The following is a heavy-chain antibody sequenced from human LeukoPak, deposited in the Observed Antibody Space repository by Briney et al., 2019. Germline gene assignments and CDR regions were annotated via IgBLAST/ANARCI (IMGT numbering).Heavy chain of an antibody. J-gene: IGHJ5*02. CDR3: ARQWGYTSSSERANWFDP. V-gene: IGHV4-59*08. D-gene: IGHD6-6*01. CDR1: GGSISSYY. CDR2: VYHRGST. Sequence: PSETLSLTCIVSGGSISSYYWNWIRQPPGKGLEWTGYVYHRGSTNSNPSLKSRVTISIDTSKSQFSLKLSSVTAADTAVYYCARQWGYTSSSERANWFDPWGQGTLVTVSS.